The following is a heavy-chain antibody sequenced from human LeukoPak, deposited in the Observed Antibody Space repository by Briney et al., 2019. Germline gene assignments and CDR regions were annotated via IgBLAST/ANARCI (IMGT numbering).Heavy chain of an antibody. CDR2: ISGYNGDT. CDR1: GYTFTGYY. J-gene: IGHJ4*02. D-gene: IGHD2-2*02. CDR3: ARGGQLLYDDY. Sequence: ASVKVSCKASGYTFTGYYMHWVRQAPGQGLEWMGWISGYNGDTKYAQQFQDRVTMTTDTSTSTAYMELRNLRSDDTAVYYCARGGQLLYDDYWGQGTLVTVSS. V-gene: IGHV1-18*04.